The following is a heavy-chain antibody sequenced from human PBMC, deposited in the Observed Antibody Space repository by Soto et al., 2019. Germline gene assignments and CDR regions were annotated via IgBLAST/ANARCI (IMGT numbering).Heavy chain of an antibody. CDR2: ISYSGST. CDR1: GGSISSGNYY. V-gene: IGHV4-30-4*01. J-gene: IGHJ4*02. D-gene: IGHD5-18*01. Sequence: QVQLQESGPGLVKPSQTLSLTCTVSGGSISSGNYYWSWIRQPPGKGLEWIGFISYSGSTYYSLSLKSRVTISVDTSKNQFSLNLSFVTAADTAVYYCATMGTPATGLYYFDYWGQGTLLTVSS. CDR3: ATMGTPATGLYYFDY.